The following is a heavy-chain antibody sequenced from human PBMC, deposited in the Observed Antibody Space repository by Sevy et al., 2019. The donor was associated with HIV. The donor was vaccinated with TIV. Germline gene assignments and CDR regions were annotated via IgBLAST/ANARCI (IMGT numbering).Heavy chain of an antibody. Sequence: GGSLRLSCAASGFSFSDYGMNWVRQAPGKGVEWISYISSKSTTIFYAASVRGQFTISRDNAKSSLYLQVNSLRDEDAAVYYCARDRGGNNFVAFDIWGQGTMVTVSS. CDR1: GFSFSDYG. J-gene: IGHJ3*02. CDR2: ISSKSTTI. D-gene: IGHD2-15*01. CDR3: ARDRGGNNFVAFDI. V-gene: IGHV3-48*02.